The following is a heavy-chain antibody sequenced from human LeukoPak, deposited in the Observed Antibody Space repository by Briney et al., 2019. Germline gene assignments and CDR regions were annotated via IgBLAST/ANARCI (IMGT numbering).Heavy chain of an antibody. Sequence: AETLSLTCTVSGSSISSYYWSWIRQPPGKGLEWIGYIYYSGSTNYNPSLKSRVTISVDTSKNQFSLKLSSVTAADTAVYYCARVYSYGYIGLDYWGQGTLVTVSS. CDR2: IYYSGST. J-gene: IGHJ4*02. CDR1: GSSISSYY. D-gene: IGHD5-18*01. V-gene: IGHV4-59*01. CDR3: ARVYSYGYIGLDY.